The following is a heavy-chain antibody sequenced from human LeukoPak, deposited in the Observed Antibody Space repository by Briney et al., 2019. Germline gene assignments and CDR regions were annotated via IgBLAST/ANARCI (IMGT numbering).Heavy chain of an antibody. D-gene: IGHD6-13*01. J-gene: IGHJ3*02. Sequence: SQTLSLTCTVSGGSISSGSYYWSWIRQPAGKGLEWIGEINHSGSTNYNPSLKSRVTISVDTSKNQFSLKLSSVTAADTAVYYCARGCIAAAGPDAFDTWGQGTMVTVSS. CDR2: INHSGST. V-gene: IGHV4-61*09. CDR3: ARGCIAAAGPDAFDT. CDR1: GGSISSGSYY.